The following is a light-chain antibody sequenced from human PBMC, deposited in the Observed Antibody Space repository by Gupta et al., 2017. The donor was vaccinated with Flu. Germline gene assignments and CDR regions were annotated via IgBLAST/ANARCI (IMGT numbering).Light chain of an antibody. J-gene: IGLJ3*02. CDR3: QVADTSSGHCWV. CDR1: NSDSKS. V-gene: IGLV3-21*03. CDR2: DDS. Sequence: KKARITLEVSNSDSKSVCWYQQRLVQAPVLVLFDDSDRLSGSPERCSGSNAGNTSTCTVSGVEAGEEAVYYCQVADTSSGHCWVFGGGTKLTVL.